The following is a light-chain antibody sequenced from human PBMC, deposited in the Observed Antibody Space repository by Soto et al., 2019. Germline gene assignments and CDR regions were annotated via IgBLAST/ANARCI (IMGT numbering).Light chain of an antibody. Sequence: EIVLTQSPGPLSLSPGESATLSCRASQSFSNNYLAWYQQKPGQAPRLLIYGASSRATGIPDRFSGSGSGTDFTPTISSLQPEDFATYYCQQSYNTPRTFGQGTKVDIK. CDR2: GAS. V-gene: IGKV3-20*01. CDR3: QQSYNTPRT. CDR1: QSFSNNY. J-gene: IGKJ1*01.